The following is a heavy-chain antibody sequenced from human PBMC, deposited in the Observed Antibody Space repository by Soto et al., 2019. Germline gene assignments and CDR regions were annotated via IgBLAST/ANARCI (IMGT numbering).Heavy chain of an antibody. V-gene: IGHV4-30-4*01. CDR3: AKVGGGGPVTAAIGRFDS. CDR1: GASISSGDYF. Sequence: LSETLSLTCTVSGASISSGDYFWSWIRQSPGKGLEWIGYIYDSGSSYYNPSLRSRVTISVVTSKNQFSLKLRSVTAADTAMYYCAKVGGGGPVTAAIGRFDSWGQGTQVTVSS. J-gene: IGHJ4*02. D-gene: IGHD3-16*01. CDR2: IYDSGSS.